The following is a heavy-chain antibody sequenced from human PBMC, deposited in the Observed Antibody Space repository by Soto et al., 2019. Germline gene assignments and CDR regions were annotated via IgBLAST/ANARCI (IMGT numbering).Heavy chain of an antibody. Sequence: PSETLSLTCTVSGGSISSGGYSWSWIRQPPGKGLEWIGYIYHGSTYYNPSLKSRVTISVDRSKNQFSLKLSSVTAADTAVYYCARITYCGGDCYRGFDPWGQGTLVTVPS. V-gene: IGHV4-30-2*01. D-gene: IGHD2-21*02. CDR2: IYHGST. CDR1: GGSISSGGYS. J-gene: IGHJ5*02. CDR3: ARITYCGGDCYRGFDP.